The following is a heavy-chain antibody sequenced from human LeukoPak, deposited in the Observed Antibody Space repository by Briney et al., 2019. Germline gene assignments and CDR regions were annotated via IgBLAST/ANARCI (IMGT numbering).Heavy chain of an antibody. CDR2: FGGTGGDI. J-gene: IGHJ4*02. CDR3: AKDIFRWAFDF. D-gene: IGHD5-24*01. V-gene: IGHV3-23*01. CDR1: GFAFSVNA. Sequence: GGSLRLFCAASGFAFSVNAMAWVRQAPGKGLAWVAAFGGTGGDINYADSVKGRFTISRDNSKGILYLQMNSLRAEDTAVYYCAKDIFRWAFDFWGQGTPVTVSS.